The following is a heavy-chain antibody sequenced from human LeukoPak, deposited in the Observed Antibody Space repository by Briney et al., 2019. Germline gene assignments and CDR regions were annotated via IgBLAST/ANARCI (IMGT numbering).Heavy chain of an antibody. J-gene: IGHJ5*02. D-gene: IGHD2-2*01. CDR2: IYPGDSDT. CDR3: ARHGCSTTSCAQFDP. Sequence: GESLKVFGRGSGYSFTNYWFGWVRQMPRKGLEWMGIIYPGDSDTRYSPSFQGQVTISADKSISTAYLQWSSLKASDTAMYYCARHGCSTTSCAQFDPWGQGTLVTVSS. V-gene: IGHV5-51*01. CDR1: GYSFTNYW.